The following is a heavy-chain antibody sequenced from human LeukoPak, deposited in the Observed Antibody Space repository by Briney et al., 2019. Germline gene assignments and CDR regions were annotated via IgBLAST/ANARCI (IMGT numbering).Heavy chain of an antibody. CDR1: GGSFSGYY. CDR3: ARAPSLYGSGSYYTPYYYYGMDV. J-gene: IGHJ6*04. D-gene: IGHD3-10*01. V-gene: IGHV4-34*01. Sequence: SETLSLTCAVYGGSFSGYYWSWIRQPPGKGLEWIGEINHSGSTNYNPPLKRRVTISVDTSKNQFSLKLSSVTAADTAVYYCARAPSLYGSGSYYTPYYYYGMDVWGKGTTVTVSS. CDR2: INHSGST.